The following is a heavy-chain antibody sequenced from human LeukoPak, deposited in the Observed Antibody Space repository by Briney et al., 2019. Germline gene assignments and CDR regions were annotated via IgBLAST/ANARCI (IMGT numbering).Heavy chain of an antibody. Sequence: GGSLRLSCAASGFTFSSYAMHWVRQAPGKGREWVALISYDGSNKYYADSVKGRFTISRDNSKNTLYLEINSLRAEDTAVYYCARGRQIVLVTAIVSWFDPWGQGTLVTVSS. CDR2: ISYDGSNK. CDR3: ARGRQIVLVTAIVSWFDP. V-gene: IGHV3-30-3*01. CDR1: GFTFSSYA. D-gene: IGHD2-21*02. J-gene: IGHJ5*02.